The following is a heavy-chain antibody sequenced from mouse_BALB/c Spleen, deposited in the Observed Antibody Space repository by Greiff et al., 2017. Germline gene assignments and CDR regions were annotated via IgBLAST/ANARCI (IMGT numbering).Heavy chain of an antibody. CDR1: GYTFTDYN. J-gene: IGHJ1*01. D-gene: IGHD4-1*01. CDR2: IYPYNGGT. CDR3: AGGNWDYNWYFDV. V-gene: IGHV1S29*02. Sequence: EVQRVESGPELVKPGASVKISCKASGYTFTDYNMHWVKQSHGKSLEWIGYIYPYNGGTGYNQKFKSKATLTVDNSSSTAYMELRSLTSEDSAVYYCAGGNWDYNWYFDVWGAGTTVTVSS.